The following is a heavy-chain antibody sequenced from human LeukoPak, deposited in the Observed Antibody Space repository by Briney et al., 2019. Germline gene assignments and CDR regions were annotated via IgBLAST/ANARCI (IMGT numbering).Heavy chain of an antibody. D-gene: IGHD1-26*01. CDR3: ARGHYSGTFWRTGAFDY. V-gene: IGHV3-30*03. CDR2: ISHDGSEK. J-gene: IGHJ4*02. Sequence: GESLRLSCAASGFTFNDYGIHWVRQAPGKGLEWVAVISHDGSEKHYTDSVKGRFTISRDSSKNTVLVEMNSLRFDDTAIYYCARGHYSGTFWRTGAFDYWGQGTLVTVSS. CDR1: GFTFNDYG.